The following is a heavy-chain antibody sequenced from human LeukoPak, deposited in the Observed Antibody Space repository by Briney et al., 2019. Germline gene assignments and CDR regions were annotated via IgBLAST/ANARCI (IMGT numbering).Heavy chain of an antibody. D-gene: IGHD6-6*01. J-gene: IGHJ6*02. V-gene: IGHV4-31*03. Sequence: SETLSLTCTVSGGSISSGGYYWSWIRQHPGKGLEWIGYIYYSGSTYYNPSLKSRVTISVDTSKNQFSLKLSSVTAADTAVYYCARGSATRHYYYYGMDVWGQGTTVTVSS. CDR3: ARGSATRHYYYYGMDV. CDR1: GGSISSGGYY. CDR2: IYYSGST.